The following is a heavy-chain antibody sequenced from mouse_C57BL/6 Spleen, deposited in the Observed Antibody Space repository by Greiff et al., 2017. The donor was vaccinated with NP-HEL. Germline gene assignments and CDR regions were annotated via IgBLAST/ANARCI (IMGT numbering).Heavy chain of an antibody. CDR1: GFTFSDYG. Sequence: EVQLMESGGGLVKPGGSLKLSCAASGFTFSDYGMHWVRQAPEKGLEWVAYISSGSSTIYYADTVKGRFTISRDNAKNTLFLQMTSLRSEDTAMYYCARLTTVVASYYFDYWGQGTTLTVSS. J-gene: IGHJ2*01. CDR2: ISSGSSTI. D-gene: IGHD1-1*01. CDR3: ARLTTVVASYYFDY. V-gene: IGHV5-17*01.